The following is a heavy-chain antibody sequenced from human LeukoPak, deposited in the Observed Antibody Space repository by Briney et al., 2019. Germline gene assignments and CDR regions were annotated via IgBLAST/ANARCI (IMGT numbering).Heavy chain of an antibody. V-gene: IGHV4-59*01. D-gene: IGHD3-22*01. CDR2: IYYSGST. CDR1: GGSISSYY. CDR3: ASLTSLGLIDY. J-gene: IGHJ4*02. Sequence: SETLSLTCTVSGGSISSYYWSWIRQPPGKGLEWIGYIYYSGSTNYNPSLKSRVTISVDTSKNQFSLKLSSVTAADTAVYYCASLTSLGLIDYWGQGTLVTVSS.